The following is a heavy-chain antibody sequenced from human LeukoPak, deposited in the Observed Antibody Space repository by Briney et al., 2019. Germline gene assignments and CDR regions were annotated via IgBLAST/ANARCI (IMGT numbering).Heavy chain of an antibody. CDR2: IWYDGSND. V-gene: IGHV3-33*01. CDR3: ATQGGY. Sequence: GKSLRLSCAASGLIFSSYGMHWVRQAPGKGLEWVAVIWYDGSNDNYADSVKGRFTISRDNSKNTLYLQMNSLRAEDTAVYYCATQGGYWGQGTLVTVSS. J-gene: IGHJ4*02. CDR1: GLIFSSYG. D-gene: IGHD3-16*01.